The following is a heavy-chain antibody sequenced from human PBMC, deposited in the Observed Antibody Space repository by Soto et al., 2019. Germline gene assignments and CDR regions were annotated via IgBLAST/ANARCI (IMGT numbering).Heavy chain of an antibody. J-gene: IGHJ4*02. D-gene: IGHD6-19*01. CDR1: GGSISSGDYY. V-gene: IGHV4-30-4*02. CDR3: ASRGRGSGLYFLYYFDY. Sequence: SETLSLTCTVSGGSISSGDYYWSWIRQPPGKGLEWIGYIYYSGSTYYNPSLKSRVTISLDTSKNQFSLNLSSVTPADTAVYYCASRGRGSGLYFLYYFDYWGQGTLVTVSS. CDR2: IYYSGST.